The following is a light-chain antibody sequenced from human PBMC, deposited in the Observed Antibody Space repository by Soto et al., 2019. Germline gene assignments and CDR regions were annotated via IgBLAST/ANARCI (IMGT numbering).Light chain of an antibody. Sequence: DIVTTQSPLSLPVTPGEPASISCRSSQSLLHSNGYNYLDWYLQKPGQSPQLLIYSGSNRASGVPDRFRGSGSGTYITLKISSVEAEDVGAYYGMDVLQSPQTFGHGTQVPIK. V-gene: IGKV2-28*01. CDR1: QSLLHSNGYNY. CDR2: SGS. CDR3: MDVLQSPQT. J-gene: IGKJ1*01.